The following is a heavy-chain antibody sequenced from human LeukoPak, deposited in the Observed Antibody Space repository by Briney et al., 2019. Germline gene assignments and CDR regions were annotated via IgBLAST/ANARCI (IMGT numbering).Heavy chain of an antibody. Sequence: PPETLSLTCAVSGHSISSGYYWGWIRQPPGKGLEWIGSIYHSGSTYYNPSLKSRVTISVDTSKNQFSLKLSSVTAADTAVYYCARRYSGSLSLFDYWGQGTLVTVSS. CDR1: GHSISSGYY. D-gene: IGHD1-26*01. CDR2: IYHSGST. CDR3: ARRYSGSLSLFDY. J-gene: IGHJ4*02. V-gene: IGHV4-38-2*01.